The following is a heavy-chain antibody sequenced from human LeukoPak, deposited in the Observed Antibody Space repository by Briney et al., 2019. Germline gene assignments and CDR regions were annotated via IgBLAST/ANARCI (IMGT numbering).Heavy chain of an antibody. Sequence: GGSLRLSCAASGFTFSSYAMSWVRQAPGKGLEWVSAISGSGGSTYYADSVKGRFTISRDNSKNTLYLQMTSLRAEDTAVYYCAKAGSGSYTFDYWGQGTLVTVSS. D-gene: IGHD1-26*01. CDR1: GFTFSSYA. V-gene: IGHV3-23*01. CDR3: AKAGSGSYTFDY. CDR2: ISGSGGST. J-gene: IGHJ4*02.